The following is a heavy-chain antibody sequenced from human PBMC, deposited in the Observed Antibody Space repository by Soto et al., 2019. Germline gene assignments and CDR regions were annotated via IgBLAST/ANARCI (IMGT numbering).Heavy chain of an antibody. J-gene: IGHJ4*02. Sequence: PGGSLRLPCAASGFTFSSYEMNWVRQAPGKGLEWVSYISSSGSTIYYADSVKGRFTISRDNAKNSLYLQMNSLRAEDTAVYYCARDSHLRSSYQSPYWGQGTLVTVSS. CDR3: ARDSHLRSSYQSPY. CDR2: ISSSGSTI. V-gene: IGHV3-48*03. CDR1: GFTFSSYE. D-gene: IGHD6-6*01.